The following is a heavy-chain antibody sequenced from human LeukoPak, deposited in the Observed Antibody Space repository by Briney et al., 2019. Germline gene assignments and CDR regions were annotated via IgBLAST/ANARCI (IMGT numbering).Heavy chain of an antibody. Sequence: SETLSLTCAVYGGSFSGYYWSWIRQPPGKGLEWIGEINHSGSTNYNPSLKSRVTISVDTSKNQFPLKLSSVTAADTAVYYCARHHRGDGYNSFDYWGQGTLVTVSS. CDR1: GGSFSGYY. CDR3: ARHHRGDGYNSFDY. V-gene: IGHV4-34*01. CDR2: INHSGST. J-gene: IGHJ4*02. D-gene: IGHD5-24*01.